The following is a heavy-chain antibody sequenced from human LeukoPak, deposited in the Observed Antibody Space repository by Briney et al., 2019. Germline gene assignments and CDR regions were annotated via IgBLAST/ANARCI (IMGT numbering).Heavy chain of an antibody. Sequence: SETLSLTCTVSGGSISSYYWSWIRQPAGKGLEWIGRIYTSGSTNYNPSLKSRVTMSADTSKSQFSLKLSSVTAADTAVYYCVRDFNDYYYYYYMDVWGKGTTVTVSS. CDR2: IYTSGST. D-gene: IGHD1-1*01. J-gene: IGHJ6*03. V-gene: IGHV4-4*07. CDR1: GGSISSYY. CDR3: VRDFNDYYYYYYMDV.